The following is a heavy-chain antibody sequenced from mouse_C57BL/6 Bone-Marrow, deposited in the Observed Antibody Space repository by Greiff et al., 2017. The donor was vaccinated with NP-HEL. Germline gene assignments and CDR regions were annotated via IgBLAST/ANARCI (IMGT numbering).Heavy chain of an antibody. CDR2: ISSGSSTI. CDR3: ARSLTSPWFAY. V-gene: IGHV5-17*01. Sequence: DVKLVESGGGLVKPGGSLKLSCAASGFTFSDYGMHWVRQAPEKGLEWVAYISSGSSTIYYADTVKGRFTISRDNAKNTLFLQMTSLRSEDTAMYYCARSLTSPWFAYWGQGTLVTVSA. J-gene: IGHJ3*01. CDR1: GFTFSDYG.